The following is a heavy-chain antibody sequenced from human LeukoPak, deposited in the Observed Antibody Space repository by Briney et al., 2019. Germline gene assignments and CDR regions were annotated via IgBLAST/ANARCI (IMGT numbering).Heavy chain of an antibody. V-gene: IGHV4-39*01. D-gene: IGHD6-13*01. CDR2: ISYSGST. CDR3: ARCIAAAGQIIDY. Sequence: PSETLSLTCTVSGGSISTSNSDYYWGWVRQPPGKGLEWIGSISYSGSTYYNPSLKSRVTISADTSDNQFSLKLTSVTAADTAAFYCARCIAAAGQIIDYWGQGTLVTVSS. J-gene: IGHJ4*02. CDR1: GGSISTSNSDYY.